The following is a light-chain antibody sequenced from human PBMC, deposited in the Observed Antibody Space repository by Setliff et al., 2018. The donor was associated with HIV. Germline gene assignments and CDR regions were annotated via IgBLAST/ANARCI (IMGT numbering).Light chain of an antibody. V-gene: IGKV3-20*01. CDR1: RSLGSNS. J-gene: IGKJ4*01. CDR2: GTS. Sequence: DIVLTQSPGTLSLSPGERATLSCRASRSLGSNSLAWYQQKPGQAPRLLIYGTSYRATGIPDRFSGSGSGTDFTLSIRRLEPEDFAVYYCQQYDSSPLTFGGGTKVDIK. CDR3: QQYDSSPLT.